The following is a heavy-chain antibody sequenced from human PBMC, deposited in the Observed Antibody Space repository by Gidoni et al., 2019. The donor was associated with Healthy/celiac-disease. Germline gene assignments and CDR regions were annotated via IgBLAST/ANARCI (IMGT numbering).Heavy chain of an antibody. D-gene: IGHD3-3*01. CDR1: GFTFSSYA. CDR3: AKDRGLTIFISRPAFDI. Sequence: EVQLLESGGGLVQPGGSLRLPCAASGFTFSSYAMSWVRQAPGKGLEWVTAISGSGGSTYYADSVKGRFNISRDNSKNTLYLKMNSLRAEDTAVYYCAKDRGLTIFISRPAFDIWGQGTMVTVSS. V-gene: IGHV3-23*01. CDR2: ISGSGGST. J-gene: IGHJ3*02.